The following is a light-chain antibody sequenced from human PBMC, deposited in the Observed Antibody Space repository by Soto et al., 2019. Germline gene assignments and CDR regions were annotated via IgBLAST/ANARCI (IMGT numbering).Light chain of an antibody. V-gene: IGKV1-27*01. Sequence: DIQMTQSPSSLSASVGDRVTLTCRASQGISNYLAWYQQKPGKIPQLLIYAASTLHSGVPSRFSGSGSGTDFTLTISSLPPEDVATYYCQRYSSAPFTFGPGTKVDI. CDR3: QRYSSAPFT. CDR2: AAS. J-gene: IGKJ3*01. CDR1: QGISNY.